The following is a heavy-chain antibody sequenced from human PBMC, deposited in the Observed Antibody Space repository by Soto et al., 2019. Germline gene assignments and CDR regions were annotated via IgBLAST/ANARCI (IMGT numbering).Heavy chain of an antibody. CDR1: GFTFSSYR. J-gene: IGHJ4*02. D-gene: IGHD2-15*01. CDR2: INSDGSST. Sequence: EVQLVESGGGLVQPGGSLRLSCAASGFTFSSYRMNWVRQAPGKGLVWVSRINSDGSSTSYADSVKGRFTISRDNAKNTLYLQMNSLRAEDTAVYYCVRTSLVVAAATREDYWGQGTLVTVSS. V-gene: IGHV3-74*01. CDR3: VRTSLVVAAATREDY.